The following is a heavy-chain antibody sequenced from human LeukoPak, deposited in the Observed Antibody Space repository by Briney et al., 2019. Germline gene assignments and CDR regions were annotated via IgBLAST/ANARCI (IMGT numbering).Heavy chain of an antibody. V-gene: IGHV4-34*01. Sequence: SETLSLTCEVYGGSFSGYYWSWIRQPPGKGLEWIGEINHSGSTDYNPSLKSRVTISADTSKNQFSLKLNSVTAADTAVYYCARGNSYYGWGSSYPLGYWGQGTLVTVS. J-gene: IGHJ4*02. CDR2: INHSGST. D-gene: IGHD3-10*01. CDR1: GGSFSGYY. CDR3: ARGNSYYGWGSSYPLGY.